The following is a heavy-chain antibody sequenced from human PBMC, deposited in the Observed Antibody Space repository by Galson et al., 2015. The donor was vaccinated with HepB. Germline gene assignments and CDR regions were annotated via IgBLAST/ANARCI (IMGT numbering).Heavy chain of an antibody. D-gene: IGHD2-15*01. CDR2: IYPGDSDT. J-gene: IGHJ3*02. Sequence: QSGAEVKKPGESLKISCKGSGYSFTSYWIGWVRQMPGKGLEWMGIIYPGDSDTRYSPSFQGQVTISADKSISTAYLQWSSLKASDTAMYYCARGARWGVAARTCDAFDIWGQGTMVTVSS. V-gene: IGHV5-51*01. CDR1: GYSFTSYW. CDR3: ARGARWGVAARTCDAFDI.